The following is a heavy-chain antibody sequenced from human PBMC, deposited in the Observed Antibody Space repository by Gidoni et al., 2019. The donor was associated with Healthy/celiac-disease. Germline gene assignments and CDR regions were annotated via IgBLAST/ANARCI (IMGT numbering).Heavy chain of an antibody. CDR1: GFTCSKPW. V-gene: IGHV3-15*07. Sequence: EVQLVESGGGLVKPGGSLRTSFAASGFTCSKPWMTWVHQAPGRGLGWVGRIKSKTDGGTTDYEAPVKGRFTISRDDSKNTLYLQMNSLKPEDTAVYYCTTDAGGYSGYDHSHWGQGTLVTVSS. CDR3: TTDAGGYSGYDHSH. D-gene: IGHD5-12*01. J-gene: IGHJ4*02. CDR2: IKSKTDGGTT.